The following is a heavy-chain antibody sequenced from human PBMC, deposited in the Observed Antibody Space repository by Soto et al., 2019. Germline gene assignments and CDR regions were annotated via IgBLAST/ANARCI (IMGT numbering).Heavy chain of an antibody. J-gene: IGHJ6*02. CDR2: IIPILGIA. CDR3: ARVSYSSYPRYYYYGIDV. V-gene: IGHV1-69*02. Sequence: ASVKLCCKASGGTFSSYTISWVRQATGQGLEWMGRIIPILGIANYAQKFQGRVTITADKSTSTAYMELSSLRSEDTAVYYCARVSYSSYPRYYYYGIDVWGQGTTVTVSS. CDR1: GGTFSSYT. D-gene: IGHD6-6*01.